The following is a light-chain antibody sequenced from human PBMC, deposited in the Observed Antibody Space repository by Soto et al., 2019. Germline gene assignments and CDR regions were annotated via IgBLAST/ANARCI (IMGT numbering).Light chain of an antibody. CDR2: GAS. Sequence: EIVLTQSPGTLSLSPGERATLSCRASQSVSSSYLAWYQQKPGQAPMLLLYGASSRATGIPDRFSGSGSGTDFTLTISRLEPEDFAVYYCHQYDSSPLTFGGGTKVEIK. CDR1: QSVSSSY. CDR3: HQYDSSPLT. J-gene: IGKJ4*01. V-gene: IGKV3-20*01.